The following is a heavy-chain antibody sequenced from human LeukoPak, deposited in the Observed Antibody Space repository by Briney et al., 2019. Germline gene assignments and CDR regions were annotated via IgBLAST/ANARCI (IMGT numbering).Heavy chain of an antibody. CDR1: GYTFTSDY. Sequence: ASVKVSCKASGYTFTSDYMHWVRQAPGQGLEWMGIINPSGGSTSYAQKFQGRVTMTRDTSTSTVYMELSSLRSEDTAVYYCARVSYHYYDSSGYYYGYWGQGTLVTVSS. D-gene: IGHD3-22*01. J-gene: IGHJ4*02. V-gene: IGHV1-46*01. CDR3: ARVSYHYYDSSGYYYGY. CDR2: INPSGGST.